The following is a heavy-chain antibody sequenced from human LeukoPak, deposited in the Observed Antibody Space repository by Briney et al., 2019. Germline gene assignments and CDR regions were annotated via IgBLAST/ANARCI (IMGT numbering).Heavy chain of an antibody. CDR3: ARDAYYYGSGSYNWFDP. D-gene: IGHD3-10*01. CDR1: GGSISSYY. CDR2: IYYSGST. V-gene: IGHV4-59*01. J-gene: IGHJ5*02. Sequence: SETLSLTCTVSGGSISSYYWSWIRQPPGKGLEWIGYIYYSGSTNHNPSLKSRVTISVDTSKNQFSLKLSSVTAADTAVYYCARDAYYYGSGSYNWFDPWGQGTLVTVSS.